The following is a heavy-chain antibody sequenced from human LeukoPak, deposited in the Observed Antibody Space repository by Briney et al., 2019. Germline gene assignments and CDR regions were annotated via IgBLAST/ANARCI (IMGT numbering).Heavy chain of an antibody. CDR3: ASYPSSSPPFDY. CDR1: GYTFTGYY. Sequence: ASVKVSCKASGYTFTGYYMHWVRQAPGQGFEWMGWINPNTGDTNYAQKFQGRVTMTRDTTISAAFMELTRLTSDDTAVYYCASYPSSSPPFDYWGQGTLSPSPQ. V-gene: IGHV1-2*02. D-gene: IGHD6-6*01. CDR2: INPNTGDT. J-gene: IGHJ4*02.